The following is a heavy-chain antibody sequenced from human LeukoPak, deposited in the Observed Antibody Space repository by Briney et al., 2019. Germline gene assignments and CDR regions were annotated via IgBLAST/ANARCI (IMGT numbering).Heavy chain of an antibody. CDR2: INHSGST. J-gene: IGHJ4*02. Sequence: PSETLSLTCAVYGGSFSGYYWSWIRQPPGKGLEWIGEINHSGSTNYNPSLKSRVTISVDTSKNQFSLKLSSVTAADTAVYYCARGISWWLNYFDYWGQGTLVTVSS. CDR3: ARGISWWLNYFDY. V-gene: IGHV4-34*01. CDR1: GGSFSGYY. D-gene: IGHD2-21*01.